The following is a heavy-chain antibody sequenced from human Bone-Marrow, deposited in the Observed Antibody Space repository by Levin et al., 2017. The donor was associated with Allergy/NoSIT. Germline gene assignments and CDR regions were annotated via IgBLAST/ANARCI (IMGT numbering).Heavy chain of an antibody. D-gene: IGHD3-3*01. CDR3: VRDGDHYDFRD. CDR1: GFTFSSYW. CDR2: IKYDGSHT. V-gene: IGHV3-74*01. J-gene: IGHJ4*02. Sequence: LSLTCAASGFTFSSYWMHWVRQVPGKGLVWVSRIKYDGSHTSYADSVKGRFTISRDNAKNTLYLQMNSLRDEDTALYYCVRDGDHYDFRDWGQGTLVTVSS.